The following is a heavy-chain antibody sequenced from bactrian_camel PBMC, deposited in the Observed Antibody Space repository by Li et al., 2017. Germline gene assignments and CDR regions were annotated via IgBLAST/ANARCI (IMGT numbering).Heavy chain of an antibody. J-gene: IGHJ6*01. V-gene: IGHV3S42*01. CDR2: INSSGRST. D-gene: IGHD3*01. CDR3: AATFVFLCYITGFKVVTSFGF. Sequence: VQLVESGGILVQARQATVPTSEECGVSFSDYTMTWVRQAPGKGLEWVSDINSSGRSTNYADSVKDRFTITRDNAKNTLYLQMNTLKPEDTAMYYCAATFVFLCYITGFKVVTSFGFLGQGTQVTVS. CDR1: GVSFSDYT.